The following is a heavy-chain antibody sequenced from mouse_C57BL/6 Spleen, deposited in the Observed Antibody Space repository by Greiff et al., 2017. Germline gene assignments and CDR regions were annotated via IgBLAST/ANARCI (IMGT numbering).Heavy chain of an antibody. V-gene: IGHV1-52*01. CDR2: IDPSDSET. CDR3: AREGVTTVVLDY. J-gene: IGHJ2*01. CDR1: GYTFTSYW. Sequence: QVQLQQPGAELVRPGSSVKLSCKASGYTFTSYWLHWVKQRPIQGLEWIGNIDPSDSETHYNQKFKDKATLTVDKSSSTAYMQLSSLTSEDSAVYYCAREGVTTVVLDYWGQGTTLTVSS. D-gene: IGHD2-2*01.